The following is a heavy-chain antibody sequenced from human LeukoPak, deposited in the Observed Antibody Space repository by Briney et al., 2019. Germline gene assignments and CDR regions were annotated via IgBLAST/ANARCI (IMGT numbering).Heavy chain of an antibody. CDR2: IWYDGSNK. CDR3: ARFDYGGNLGFDY. Sequence: PGGSLRLSCAASGFTFSSYGMHWVRQAPGKGLEWVAVIWYDGSNKYYADSVKGRFTISRDNSKNTLYLQMNSLRAEDTAVCYCARFDYGGNLGFDYWGQGTLVTVSS. CDR1: GFTFSSYG. D-gene: IGHD4-23*01. J-gene: IGHJ4*02. V-gene: IGHV3-33*01.